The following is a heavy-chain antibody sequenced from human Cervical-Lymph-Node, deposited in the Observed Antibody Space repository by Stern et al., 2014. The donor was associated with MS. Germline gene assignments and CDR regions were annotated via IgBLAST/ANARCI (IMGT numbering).Heavy chain of an antibody. Sequence: VQLVQSGAEVKKLGAPVKVSCKASGYTFTSYGISWVRQAPGQGLEWMGWISAYNGNTNYAQKLQSRVAMTTDTSTSTAYMELRSVRSDDTAVYCCARGLLGSENAFDIWGQGTMVTVSS. J-gene: IGHJ3*02. V-gene: IGHV1-18*01. CDR3: ARGLLGSENAFDI. CDR2: ISAYNGNT. CDR1: GYTFTSYG. D-gene: IGHD2-15*01.